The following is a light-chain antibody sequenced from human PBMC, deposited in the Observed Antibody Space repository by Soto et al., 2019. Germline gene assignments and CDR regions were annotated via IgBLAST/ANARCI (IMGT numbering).Light chain of an antibody. Sequence: EIVMTQSPATLSVSPGERATLSCRASQSVRKNLAWYQHKPGHVPRLLIYDASNRATGVPVRFSGSGSETEFTLTISSLQSEDFAVYYCYQYSNWPLTFGGGTKVEIK. CDR3: YQYSNWPLT. CDR1: QSVRKN. J-gene: IGKJ4*01. CDR2: DAS. V-gene: IGKV3-15*01.